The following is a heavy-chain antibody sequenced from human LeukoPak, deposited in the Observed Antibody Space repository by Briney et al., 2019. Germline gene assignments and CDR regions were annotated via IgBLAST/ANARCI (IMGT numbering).Heavy chain of an antibody. V-gene: IGHV1-8*03. CDR1: GYTFTSYD. Sequence: ASVKVSCKASGYTFTSYDINWVRQATGQGLEWMGWMNPNSGNTGYAQKFQGRVTITRNTSISTAYMELSSLRSEDTAVYYCARDPTYYDFWSGKMGFDPWGQGTLVTVSS. CDR3: ARDPTYYDFWSGKMGFDP. J-gene: IGHJ5*02. CDR2: MNPNSGNT. D-gene: IGHD3-3*01.